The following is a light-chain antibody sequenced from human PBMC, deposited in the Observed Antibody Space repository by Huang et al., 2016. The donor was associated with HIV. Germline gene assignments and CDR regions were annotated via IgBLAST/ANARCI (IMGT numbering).Light chain of an antibody. J-gene: IGKJ4*01. CDR3: QQYGVAPLT. CDR1: QIISSGY. CDR2: GAS. Sequence: EVVLTQSPATLSLSPGERATLSCRASQIISSGYFAWYQQRPGRAPRHLIHGASTRAAGIPDRFSGSGSGTDFILTINRLESEDFALYYCQQYGVAPLTFGGGTRVEIK. V-gene: IGKV3-20*01.